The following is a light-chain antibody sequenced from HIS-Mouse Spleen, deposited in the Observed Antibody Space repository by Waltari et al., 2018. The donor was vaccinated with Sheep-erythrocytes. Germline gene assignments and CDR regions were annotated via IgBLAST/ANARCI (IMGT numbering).Light chain of an antibody. J-gene: IGLJ1*01. CDR2: DVS. CDR3: CSYAGSYNHV. Sequence: QSALTQPRSVSGSPGQSVTTPCTGTSSDVGGYNYVSWYQQHPGKAPKLMIYDVSKRPSGVPDRFSGSKSGNTASLTISGLQAEDEADYYCCSYAGSYNHVFATGTKVTVL. CDR1: SSDVGGYNY. V-gene: IGLV2-11*01.